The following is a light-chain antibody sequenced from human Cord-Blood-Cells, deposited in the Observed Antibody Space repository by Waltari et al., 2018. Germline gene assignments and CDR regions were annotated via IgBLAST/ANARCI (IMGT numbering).Light chain of an antibody. J-gene: IGKJ4*01. CDR1: QSVLYSSNNKNY. CDR2: WAS. Sequence: EIVMTQSPDSLAVSLGERATINCKSSQSVLYSSNNKNYLAWYQQKPGQPPKLLIYWASTRESGVPDRFSVSGSGTDFTLTISRLQAEDVAVYYCQQYYSTPLTFGGGTKVEIK. V-gene: IGKV4-1*01. CDR3: QQYYSTPLT.